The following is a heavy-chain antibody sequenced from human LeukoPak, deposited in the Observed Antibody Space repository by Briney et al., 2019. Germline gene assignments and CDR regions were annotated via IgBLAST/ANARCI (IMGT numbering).Heavy chain of an antibody. D-gene: IGHD5/OR15-5a*01. CDR3: ARSPVLYHFDY. CDR2: IYNSGST. CDR1: GGSISSYY. Sequence: PSETLSLTCTVSGGSISSYYWSWIRQPPGKGLEWIGYIYNSGSTDYNPSLKSRVTISVDTSKNQFSLKLSSLTAADTAVYYCARSPVLYHFDYWGQGTLVTVSS. V-gene: IGHV4-59*08. J-gene: IGHJ4*02.